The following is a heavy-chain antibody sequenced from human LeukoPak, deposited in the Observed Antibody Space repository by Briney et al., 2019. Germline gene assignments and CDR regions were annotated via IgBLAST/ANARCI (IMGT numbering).Heavy chain of an antibody. CDR2: ISYDGSNK. CDR1: GFTFSSNG. CDR3: AKEPYSTTWYDR. J-gene: IGHJ5*02. D-gene: IGHD6-13*01. Sequence: GRSLRLSCAASGFTFSSNGMHWVRQAPGKGLEWVAVISYDGSNKYYGDSVKGRFTISRDNSKNTLDLQMNSLRAEDTAVYFCAKEPYSTTWYDRWGQGTLVTVSS. V-gene: IGHV3-30*18.